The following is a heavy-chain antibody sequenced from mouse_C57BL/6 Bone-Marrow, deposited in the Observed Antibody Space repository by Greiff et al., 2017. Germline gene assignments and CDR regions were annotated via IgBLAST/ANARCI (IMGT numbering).Heavy chain of an antibody. Sequence: QVQLQQSGPELVKPGASVKISCKASGYTFTDYYINWVKQRPGQGLEWIGWIFPGSGSTYYNEKFKGKATLTVDKSSSTAYMLLSSLTSEDSAVYFCSRDPRYYGSSHFDYWGQGTTLTVSS. CDR1: GYTFTDYY. CDR2: IFPGSGST. V-gene: IGHV1-75*01. D-gene: IGHD1-1*01. CDR3: SRDPRYYGSSHFDY. J-gene: IGHJ2*01.